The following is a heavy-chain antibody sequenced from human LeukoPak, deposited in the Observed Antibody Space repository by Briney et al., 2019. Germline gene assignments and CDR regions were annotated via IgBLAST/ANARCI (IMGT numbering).Heavy chain of an antibody. Sequence: ASVKVSCKASGGTFSSYAITWVRQAPGQGLEWMGGIIPIFGTANYAQKFQGRVTITADESTSTAYMELRSLRSEDTAVYYCARAHYYDSSGYYDYWGQGTLVTVSS. V-gene: IGHV1-69*13. CDR1: GGTFSSYA. CDR2: IIPIFGTA. D-gene: IGHD3-22*01. CDR3: ARAHYYDSSGYYDY. J-gene: IGHJ4*02.